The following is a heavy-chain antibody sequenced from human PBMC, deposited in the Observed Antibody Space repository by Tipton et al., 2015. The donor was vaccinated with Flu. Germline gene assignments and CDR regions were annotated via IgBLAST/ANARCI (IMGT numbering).Heavy chain of an antibody. Sequence: TLSLTCAVSGYSISSGYYWGWIRQPPGKGLEWIGSIYHSGSTYYNPSLKSRVTISVDTSKNQFSLKLSSVTAADTAVYYCARGWGDGYIPTDYWGQGSLVTVSS. CDR2: IYHSGST. CDR1: GYSISSGYY. CDR3: ARGWGDGYIPTDY. J-gene: IGHJ4*02. D-gene: IGHD5-24*01. V-gene: IGHV4-38-2*01.